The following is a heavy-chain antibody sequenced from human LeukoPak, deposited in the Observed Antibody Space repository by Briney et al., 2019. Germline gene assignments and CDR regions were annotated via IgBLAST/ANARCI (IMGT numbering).Heavy chain of an antibody. J-gene: IGHJ4*02. CDR2: INPNSGGT. Sequence: GASVKVSCKTSGYTFADYYMHWVRQAPGQGLEWMGWINPNSGGTKCAQKFQGRVTLTRDTSISTAYMELSMLTSDDTAVYYCARGTPESSSWYIRYLNYWGQGTLVTVSS. D-gene: IGHD6-13*01. CDR3: ARGTPESSSWYIRYLNY. V-gene: IGHV1-2*02. CDR1: GYTFADYY.